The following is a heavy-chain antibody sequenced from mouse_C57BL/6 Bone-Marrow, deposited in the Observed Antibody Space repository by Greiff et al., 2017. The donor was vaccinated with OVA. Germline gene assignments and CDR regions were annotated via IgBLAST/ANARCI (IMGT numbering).Heavy chain of an antibody. CDR1: GFTFSDYY. Sequence: EVKLMESEGGLVQPGRSMKLSCTASGFTFSDYYMAWVRQVPEKGLEWVANINYDGSSTYYLDSLKSRFIISRDNAKNILYLQMSSLKSEDTATYYCAREGYGPYWYFDVWGTGTTVTVSS. J-gene: IGHJ1*03. D-gene: IGHD1-1*02. CDR2: INYDGSST. V-gene: IGHV5-16*01. CDR3: AREGYGPYWYFDV.